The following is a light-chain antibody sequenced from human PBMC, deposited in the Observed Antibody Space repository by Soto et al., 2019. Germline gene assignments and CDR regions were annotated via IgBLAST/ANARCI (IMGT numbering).Light chain of an antibody. CDR2: VAS. CDR3: QQLKSFTT. Sequence: DIQLTQSPSFLSASVGDRVSITCRASEDISNYLAWYQQKPGKAPKLLIYVASTLQSGIPSRFSGSGSGTEFTLTISSLQPEAFATYYCQQLKSFTTFGQGTKLEIK. V-gene: IGKV1-9*01. J-gene: IGKJ2*01. CDR1: EDISNY.